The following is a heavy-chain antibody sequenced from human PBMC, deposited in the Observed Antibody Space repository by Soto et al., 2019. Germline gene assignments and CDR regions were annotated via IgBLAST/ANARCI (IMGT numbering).Heavy chain of an antibody. CDR2: IKSKTDGGTT. D-gene: IGHD5-12*01. CDR1: GFTFSNAW. CDR3: TTGERGYSGYDYGRYYYYYYGMDV. J-gene: IGHJ6*02. Sequence: GGSLRLSCAASGFTFSNAWMNWVRQAPGKGLEWVGRIKSKTDGGTTDYAAPVKGRFTISRDDSKNTMYLQMNSLKTEDTAVYYCTTGERGYSGYDYGRYYYYYYGMDVWGQGTTVTVSS. V-gene: IGHV3-15*07.